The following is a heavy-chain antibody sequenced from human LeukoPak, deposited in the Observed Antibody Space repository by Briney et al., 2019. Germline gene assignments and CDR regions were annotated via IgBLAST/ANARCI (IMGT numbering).Heavy chain of an antibody. CDR3: ARVLYYDFWSGYSLGNYYYMDV. CDR1: GYTFTSYD. CDR2: MNPNSGNT. V-gene: IGHV1-8*03. J-gene: IGHJ6*03. Sequence: ASVKVSCKASGYTFTSYDINWVRQATGQGLEWMGWMNPNSGNTGYAQKFQGRVTITRNTSISTAYMELSSLRSEDTAVYYCARVLYYDFWSGYSLGNYYYMDVWGKGATLTVSS. D-gene: IGHD3-3*01.